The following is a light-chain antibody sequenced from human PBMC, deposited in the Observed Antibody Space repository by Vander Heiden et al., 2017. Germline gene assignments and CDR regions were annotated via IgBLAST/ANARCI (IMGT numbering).Light chain of an antibody. CDR2: GAS. V-gene: IGKV3-15*01. CDR3: QQYKNWPPIT. CDR1: QSVSSN. J-gene: IGKJ5*01. Sequence: EIVMTQSPATLSVSPGERATLSCRASQSVSSNLAWYQQKPGQAPRLLIYGASTRATGIPARFSGSGYGTEFTLTISSRQSEDFAVYYCQQYKNWPPITFGQGTPLEIK.